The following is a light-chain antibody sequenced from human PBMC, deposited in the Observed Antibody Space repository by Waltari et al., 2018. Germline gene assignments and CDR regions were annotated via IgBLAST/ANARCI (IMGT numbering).Light chain of an antibody. J-gene: IGKJ1*01. CDR2: AAS. CDR3: QHYVRLPVT. Sequence: EIVLTQSPGTLSLSPGERATLSCRASQSVSRALAWYQQKPGQAPRLLIYAASSRATGIPDRFSGSGSGTDISLTISRLEPEDFAVYYCQHYVRLPVTFGQGTKVEIK. CDR1: QSVSRA. V-gene: IGKV3-20*01.